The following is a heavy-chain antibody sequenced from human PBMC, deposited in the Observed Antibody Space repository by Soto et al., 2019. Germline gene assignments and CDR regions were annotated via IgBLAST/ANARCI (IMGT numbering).Heavy chain of an antibody. D-gene: IGHD6-19*01. J-gene: IGHJ4*02. V-gene: IGHV3-53*01. CDR2: IYSGGST. CDR3: ARNVNSGWSDY. Sequence: GGSLRLSCAASGFTVSSNYMSWVRQAPGKGLEWVSVIYSGGSTYYADSVKGRFTISRDNSKNTLYLQMNSLRAEDTAVYYCARNVNSGWSDYWGQGTLVTVSS. CDR1: GFTVSSNY.